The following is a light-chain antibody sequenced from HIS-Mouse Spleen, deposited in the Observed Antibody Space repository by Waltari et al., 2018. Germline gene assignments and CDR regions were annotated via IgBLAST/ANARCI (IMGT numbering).Light chain of an antibody. CDR1: SPHIGPGYD. CDR2: GNS. CDR3: QSYDSSLSGSV. J-gene: IGLJ3*02. Sequence: QSVLTQPPSVSGAPGQRVTISCTWSSPHIGPGYDLHWYQQPPGTAPKRLTYGNSNRPSGVPDRFSGSKSGTSASLAITGLQAEDEADYYCQSYDSSLSGSVFGGGTKLTVL. V-gene: IGLV1-40*01.